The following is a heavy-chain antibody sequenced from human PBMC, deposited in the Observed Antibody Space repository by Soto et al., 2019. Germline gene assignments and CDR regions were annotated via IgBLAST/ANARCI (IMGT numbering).Heavy chain of an antibody. Sequence: ASVKVSCKTSGYIHTDHLIHWLRQSPGQGLQWMGWVHPDSGGTNVAQAFQDRVTMTAGTSITTAYMDLARLRPDDTAIFYCARGAQGFFPVSGIYFYFDHWGQGTPVTVSS. CDR1: GYIHTDHL. CDR2: VHPDSGGT. CDR3: ARGAQGFFPVSGIYFYFDH. D-gene: IGHD3-22*01. J-gene: IGHJ4*02. V-gene: IGHV1-2*02.